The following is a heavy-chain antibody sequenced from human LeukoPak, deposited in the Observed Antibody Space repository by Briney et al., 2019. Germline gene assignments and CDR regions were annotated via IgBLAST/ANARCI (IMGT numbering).Heavy chain of an antibody. CDR1: GGSISSGGYS. CDR2: IYHSGST. Sequence: SETLSLTCAVSGGSISSGGYSWSWIRQPPGKGLEWIGYIYHSGSTYYNPSLKSRVTISVDRSKNQFSLKLSSVTAADTAVYYCAKSGYYSSASDYWGQGTLVTVSS. D-gene: IGHD3-22*01. J-gene: IGHJ4*02. V-gene: IGHV4-30-2*01. CDR3: AKSGYYSSASDY.